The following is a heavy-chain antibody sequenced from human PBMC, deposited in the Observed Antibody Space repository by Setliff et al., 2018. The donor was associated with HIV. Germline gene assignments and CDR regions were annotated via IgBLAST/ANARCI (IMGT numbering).Heavy chain of an antibody. V-gene: IGHV3-7*01. CDR2: IKQDGGEK. J-gene: IGHJ3*02. CDR3: ARDLTLEWLPYRPHAFDI. D-gene: IGHD3-3*01. CDR1: GFTFSTYW. Sequence: QPGGSLRLSCAASGFTFSTYWMNWVRQAPGKGLEWVANIKQDGGEKYYVDSVKGRFTISRDNAKNSLYLQMNSLRAEDTAVYYCARDLTLEWLPYRPHAFDIWGQGTMVTVSS.